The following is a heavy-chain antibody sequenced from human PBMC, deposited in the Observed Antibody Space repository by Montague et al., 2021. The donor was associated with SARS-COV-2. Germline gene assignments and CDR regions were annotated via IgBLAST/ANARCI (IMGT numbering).Heavy chain of an antibody. CDR3: ARGGSGGSCYSPPCYFDY. Sequence: SLILSCAASVLIVSSNYMIWVRQAPGKGLEWVSVIYSGGSTYYAXSVKGRFTISRDNSTNTLYLQMNTLSAEDTAVYYCARGGSGGSCYSPPCYFDYWGQGTLVTVSS. CDR1: VLIVSSNY. D-gene: IGHD2-15*01. J-gene: IGHJ4*02. V-gene: IGHV3-53*01. CDR2: IYSGGST.